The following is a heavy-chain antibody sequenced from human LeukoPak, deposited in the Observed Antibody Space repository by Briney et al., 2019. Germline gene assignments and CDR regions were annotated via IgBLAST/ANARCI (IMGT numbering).Heavy chain of an antibody. CDR2: ITPNSGGT. D-gene: IGHD3-22*01. CDR3: ATTRRYYYDSSGPDAFDL. V-gene: IGHV1-2*02. Sequence: VASVKVSCKASGYTFTGYYIHWVRQAPGQGLEWMGWITPNSGGTNYAQNFQGSITMTRDTSISTAYMELSRLRSDDTAVYYCATTRRYYYDSSGPDAFDLWGQGTMVTVSS. CDR1: GYTFTGYY. J-gene: IGHJ3*01.